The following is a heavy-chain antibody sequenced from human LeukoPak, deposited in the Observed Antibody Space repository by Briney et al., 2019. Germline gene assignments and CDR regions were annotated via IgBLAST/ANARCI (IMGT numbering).Heavy chain of an antibody. CDR1: GFTSSSYA. CDR2: ISGSDGTT. J-gene: IGHJ4*02. Sequence: GGSLRLSCAASGFTSSSYAMTWVRQAPGKGLEWVSAISGSDGTTYYADSVKGRFTISRDNSKNTLYLQMNSLRAEDTAVYYCATKKYYYFDYWGQGTLVTVSS. D-gene: IGHD3-10*01. CDR3: ATKKYYYFDY. V-gene: IGHV3-23*01.